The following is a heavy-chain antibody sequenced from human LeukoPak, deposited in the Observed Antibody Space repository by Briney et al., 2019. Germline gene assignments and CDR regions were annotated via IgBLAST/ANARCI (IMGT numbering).Heavy chain of an antibody. CDR1: GGSISSYY. V-gene: IGHV4-59*01. J-gene: IGHJ2*01. CDR2: IYYSGST. CDR3: ARVPRRYFDL. Sequence: SETLSLTCTVSGGSISSYYWSWIRQPPGKGLEWIGYIYYSGSTNYNPSLKSRVTISVDTSKNQFSLRLSSVTAADTAVYYCARVPRRYFDLWGRGTLVTVSS.